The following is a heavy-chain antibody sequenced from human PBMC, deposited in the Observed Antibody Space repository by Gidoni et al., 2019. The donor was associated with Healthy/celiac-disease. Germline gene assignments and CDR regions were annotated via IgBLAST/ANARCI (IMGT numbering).Heavy chain of an antibody. D-gene: IGHD3-3*01. Sequence: QVQLVQSGAEVKKPGASVTVPCKASGYNFTGYYMHWVRQAPGQGLEWMGWINPNSGGTNYAQKFQGRVTMTRDTSISTAYMELSRLRSDDTAVYYCARDTYDFWSGFLGGGFDPWGQGTLVTVSS. CDR3: ARDTYDFWSGFLGGGFDP. CDR1: GYNFTGYY. CDR2: INPNSGGT. J-gene: IGHJ5*02. V-gene: IGHV1-2*02.